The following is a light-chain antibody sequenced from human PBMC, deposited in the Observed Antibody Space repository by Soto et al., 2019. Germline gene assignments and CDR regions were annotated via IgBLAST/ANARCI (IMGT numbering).Light chain of an antibody. CDR1: SSDVGGYNY. CDR2: DVS. CDR3: SSYTSTYTYV. Sequence: QSALTQPASVSGSPGQSITISCTGTSSDVGGYNYVSWYQQHPGKAPKLMIYDVSNRPSGVSDRFSGSKSGNTASLTISGLLAEDEADFYCSSYTSTYTYVFGTGTKLTVL. J-gene: IGLJ1*01. V-gene: IGLV2-14*01.